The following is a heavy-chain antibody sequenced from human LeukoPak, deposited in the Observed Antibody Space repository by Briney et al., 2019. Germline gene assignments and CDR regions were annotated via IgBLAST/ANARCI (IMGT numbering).Heavy chain of an antibody. D-gene: IGHD2-2*01. CDR2: IIPILGIA. Sequence: GSSVKVSCKAPGGTFSSYTISWVRQAPGQGLEWMGRIIPILGIANYAQKFQGRVMITADKSTSTAYMELSSLRSEDTAVYYCARDYCSSTSCPRRYYYYYGMDVWGQGTTVIVSS. J-gene: IGHJ6*02. CDR1: GGTFSSYT. CDR3: ARDYCSSTSCPRRYYYYYGMDV. V-gene: IGHV1-69*04.